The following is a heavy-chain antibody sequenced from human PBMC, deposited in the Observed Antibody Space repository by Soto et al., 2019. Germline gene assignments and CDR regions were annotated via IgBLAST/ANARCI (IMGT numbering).Heavy chain of an antibody. CDR2: ISGSGDRT. V-gene: IGHV3-23*01. CDR3: AKASTYEYVWGSFRYYFDH. J-gene: IGHJ4*02. Sequence: PGGSLRLSCAASGFTFTSYAMSWVRQALGKGLEWVSGISGSGDRTHYTDSVKGRFSISRDNSKNTLHLQINSLRAEDTAIYYCAKASTYEYVWGSFRYYFDHWGQGALVTVSS. CDR1: GFTFTSYA. D-gene: IGHD3-16*02.